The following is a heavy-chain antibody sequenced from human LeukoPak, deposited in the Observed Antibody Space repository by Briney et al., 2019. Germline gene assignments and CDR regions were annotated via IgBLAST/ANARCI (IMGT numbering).Heavy chain of an antibody. V-gene: IGHV4-4*01. CDR1: GSSFSSGNG. CDR2: IYHSGST. D-gene: IGHD3-9*01. J-gene: IGHJ4*02. Sequence: PGETLTLTCAVSGSSFSSGNGWSWLRPPPGTGLGCIGEIYHSGSTNYTPSLKSRLTISIDNAKNPLYLRVNSVTAEDTAVYFCASQADTDYWGQGTLVTVSS. CDR3: ASQADTDY.